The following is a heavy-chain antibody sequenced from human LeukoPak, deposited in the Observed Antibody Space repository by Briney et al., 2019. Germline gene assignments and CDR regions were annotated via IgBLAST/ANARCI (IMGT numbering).Heavy chain of an antibody. Sequence: PSETLSLTCTVSGDSISSYYWSWIRQPPGRELEWIAYFHSRGTTKYNPSLKSRVTMSLDTSKNQFFLRLNSVTAADTALYFCARHAKLYDSAWDLWGQGTLVTVSS. V-gene: IGHV4-59*08. D-gene: IGHD6-19*01. J-gene: IGHJ4*02. CDR2: FHSRGTT. CDR3: ARHAKLYDSAWDL. CDR1: GDSISSYY.